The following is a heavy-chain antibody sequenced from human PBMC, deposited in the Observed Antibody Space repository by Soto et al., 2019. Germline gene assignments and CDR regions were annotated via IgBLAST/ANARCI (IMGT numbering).Heavy chain of an antibody. D-gene: IGHD6-25*01. J-gene: IGHJ4*02. CDR3: AREMWTRSGPQNFFDY. CDR2: INAANGIT. Sequence: AAVKVSCKASGYTFTSYSMHWVRQAPGQRLEWMGWINAANGITKYSQSYPGRVTMTRDTSASTAYMELSSLRSDDTAVYYCAREMWTRSGPQNFFDYWGQGALVTVSS. CDR1: GYTFTSYS. V-gene: IGHV1-3*01.